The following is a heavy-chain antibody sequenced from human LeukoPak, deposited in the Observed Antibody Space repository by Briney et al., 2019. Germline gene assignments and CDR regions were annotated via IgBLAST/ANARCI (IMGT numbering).Heavy chain of an antibody. CDR3: AREPSSGGYYFDY. J-gene: IGHJ4*02. Sequence: GGSLRLSCAASGFTFSSYSMNWVRQAPGKGLEWVSYISSSSSTIYYADSVKGRFTISRDNAKNSLYLQMNSLRAEDTAVYYCAREPSSGGYYFDYWGQGTLVTVSS. D-gene: IGHD2-15*01. CDR1: GFTFSSYS. CDR2: ISSSSSTI. V-gene: IGHV3-48*01.